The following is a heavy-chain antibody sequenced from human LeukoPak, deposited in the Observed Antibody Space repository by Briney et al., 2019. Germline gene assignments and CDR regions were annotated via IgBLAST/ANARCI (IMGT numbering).Heavy chain of an antibody. Sequence: GGSLRLSCAASGFTFSTYGMQWVRQAPGKGLEWVAVIVGDGSKAHCADSVRGRFTVSRDNSKNTLYLQMNSLRAEDTAVYYCARDSITGENSLDFWGRGTLVTVSS. CDR1: GFTFSTYG. D-gene: IGHD7-27*01. CDR3: ARDSITGENSLDF. CDR2: IVGDGSKA. V-gene: IGHV3-33*05. J-gene: IGHJ4*02.